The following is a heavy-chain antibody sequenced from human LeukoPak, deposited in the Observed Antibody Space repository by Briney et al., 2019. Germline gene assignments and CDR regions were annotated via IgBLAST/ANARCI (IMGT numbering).Heavy chain of an antibody. CDR1: GFTFSSYS. Sequence: GGSLRLSCAASGFTFSSYSMNWVRQAPGKGLEWVSSISSSSSTIYYADSVKGRFTISRDNAKNSLYLQMNSLRAEDTAVYYCASTSRGYYYYMDVWGKGTTVTVSS. CDR2: ISSSSSTI. D-gene: IGHD3-10*01. J-gene: IGHJ6*03. V-gene: IGHV3-48*01. CDR3: ASTSRGYYYYMDV.